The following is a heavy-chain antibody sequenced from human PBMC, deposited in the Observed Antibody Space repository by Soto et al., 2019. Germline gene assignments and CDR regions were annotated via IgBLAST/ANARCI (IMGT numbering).Heavy chain of an antibody. D-gene: IGHD6-19*01. CDR1: GYTFTRYA. CDR2: INAGNGNT. V-gene: IGHV1-3*01. J-gene: IGHJ5*02. Sequence: KASGYTFTRYAMHWVRQAPGQRLEWMGWINAGNGNTKYSQKFQGRVTITRDTSASTAYMELSSLRSEDTAVYYCARGVAGPLHWFDPWGQGTLVTVSS. CDR3: ARGVAGPLHWFDP.